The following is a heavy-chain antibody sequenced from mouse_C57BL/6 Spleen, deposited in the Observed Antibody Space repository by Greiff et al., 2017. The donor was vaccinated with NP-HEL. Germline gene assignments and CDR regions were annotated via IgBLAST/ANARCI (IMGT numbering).Heavy chain of an antibody. V-gene: IGHV5-4*01. J-gene: IGHJ3*01. Sequence: EVQVVESGGGLVKPGGSLKLSCAASGFTFSSYAMSWVRQTPEKRLEWVATISDGGSYTYYPDNVKGRFTISRDNAKNNLYLQMSHLKSEDTAMYYCARDTLTNHWGQGTLVTVSA. CDR3: ARDTLTNH. D-gene: IGHD1-3*01. CDR2: ISDGGSYT. CDR1: GFTFSSYA.